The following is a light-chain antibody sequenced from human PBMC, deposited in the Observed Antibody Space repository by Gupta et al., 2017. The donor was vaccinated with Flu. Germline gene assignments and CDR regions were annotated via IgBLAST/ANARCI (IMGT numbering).Light chain of an antibody. CDR2: GAS. V-gene: IGKV3-20*01. Sequence: EIVLTQSPGTLFLSPGERATLSCRASHSVSSTYFAWYQQTPGQAPRLLIYGASSRTTGIPDRFSGSGSGTDFTLTISRLEPEDSAVYYCQQYEDSPYAFGQGTKLEIK. J-gene: IGKJ2*01. CDR1: HSVSSTY. CDR3: QQYEDSPYA.